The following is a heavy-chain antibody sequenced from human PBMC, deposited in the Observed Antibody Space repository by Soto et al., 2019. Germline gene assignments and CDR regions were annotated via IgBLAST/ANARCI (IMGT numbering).Heavy chain of an antibody. Sequence: PSETLSLTCTVSGGSIRSYYWSWIRQPPGKGLERIGNVYYNGNTYYNASLKSRLTISVDTSNNQFSLKVKSVTAADTAIYYCAYPLTGELFPEALGYWGQGTLVTVSS. CDR1: GGSIRSYY. D-gene: IGHD7-27*01. V-gene: IGHV4-59*04. J-gene: IGHJ4*02. CDR3: AYPLTGELFPEALGY. CDR2: VYYNGNT.